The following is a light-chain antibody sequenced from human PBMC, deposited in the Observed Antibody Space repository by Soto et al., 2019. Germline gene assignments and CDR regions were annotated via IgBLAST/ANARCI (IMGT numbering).Light chain of an antibody. V-gene: IGLV2-23*01. CDR2: EGT. CDR1: SGDVGSYNL. Sequence: QSALTQPASVSGSPGQSITISCTGTSGDVGSYNLVSWYQQHPDKAPKLILYEGTQRPSGVSDRFSGSKSGNTASLTTSGLQAEDEADYYCCSYAGSSTWVFGGGTKVTVL. CDR3: CSYAGSSTWV. J-gene: IGLJ3*02.